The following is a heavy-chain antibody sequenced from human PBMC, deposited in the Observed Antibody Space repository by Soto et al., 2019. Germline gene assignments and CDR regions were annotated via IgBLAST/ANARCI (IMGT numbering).Heavy chain of an antibody. CDR1: GFTFTSYG. CDR2: ISDDGGNK. CDR3: AKDQGGSEAYYFAY. V-gene: IGHV3-30*18. J-gene: IGHJ4*02. Sequence: GGSLRLSCAASGFTFTSYGMHWVRQAPGKGLEWVAAISDDGGNKYYADSLKGRITISRDNSKNTLYLQMNSLRADDTAVYYCAKDQGGSEAYYFAYWGQGTLVTVSS.